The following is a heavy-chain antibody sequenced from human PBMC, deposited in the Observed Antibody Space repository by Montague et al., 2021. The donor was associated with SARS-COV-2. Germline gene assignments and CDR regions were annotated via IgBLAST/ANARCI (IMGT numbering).Heavy chain of an antibody. Sequence: SETLSLTCAVYGGSFSDYFWTWIRQPPGKGLEWIGEINHRGTPNYNPSLKSRVSISVDTSKNQFSLYLGSVTAADTAVYYCARGRQHFNMIVVVMTGGEYYFDYGGQGTLVTVSA. CDR1: GGSFSDYF. CDR2: INHRGTP. CDR3: ARGRQHFNMIVVVMTGGEYYFDY. V-gene: IGHV4-34*01. D-gene: IGHD3-22*01. J-gene: IGHJ4*02.